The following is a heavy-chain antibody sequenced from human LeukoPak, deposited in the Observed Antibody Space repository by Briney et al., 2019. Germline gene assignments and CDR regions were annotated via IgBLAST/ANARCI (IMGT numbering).Heavy chain of an antibody. D-gene: IGHD2-21*01. Sequence: ASVKVSCKASGYPFTTYGFIWVHQAPGLGLEWMGWISANSGDTKYGQSFQGRVTMTTDTTTETAYMELRSLRFDDTAIYYCARTVGDRADPWGQGSLVTVSS. V-gene: IGHV1-18*01. CDR1: GYPFTTYG. CDR2: ISANSGDT. J-gene: IGHJ5*02. CDR3: ARTVGDRADP.